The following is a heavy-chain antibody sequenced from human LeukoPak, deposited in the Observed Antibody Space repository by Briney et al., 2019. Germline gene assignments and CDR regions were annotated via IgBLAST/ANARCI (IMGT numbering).Heavy chain of an antibody. J-gene: IGHJ4*02. V-gene: IGHV3-30*02. CDR1: GFTFSSYG. Sequence: GGSLRLSCAASGFTFSSYGMHWVRQAPGKGLEWVAFIRYDGSNKYYADSVKGRFTISRDNSKNTLYLQMNSLRAEDTAVYYCAKEGEGTVVVPAGFDYWGQGTLVTVSS. CDR3: AKEGEGTVVVPAGFDY. D-gene: IGHD2-2*01. CDR2: IRYDGSNK.